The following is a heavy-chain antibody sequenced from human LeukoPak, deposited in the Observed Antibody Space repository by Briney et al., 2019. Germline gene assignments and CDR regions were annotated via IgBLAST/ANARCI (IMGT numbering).Heavy chain of an antibody. J-gene: IGHJ4*02. CDR3: TRRRFYFDY. CDR1: GFTFSDHY. CDR2: IGNRVNAYTT. V-gene: IGHV3-72*01. Sequence: GGSLRLSCAASGFTFSDHYMDWVRQAPGKGLERVGRIGNRVNAYTTEYAASVKGRFTISRDDSKNSLYLQMNSLKTEDTAVYYCTRRRFYFDYWGQGTLVTVSS.